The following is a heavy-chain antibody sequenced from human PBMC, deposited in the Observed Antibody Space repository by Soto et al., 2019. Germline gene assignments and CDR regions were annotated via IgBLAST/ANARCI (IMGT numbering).Heavy chain of an antibody. CDR3: ARDRPGYYDSSGYYLT. Sequence: PGGSLRLSCAASGFTFSDYYMSWIRQAPGKGLEWVSYISSSSSYTNYADSVKGRFTISRDNAKNSLYLQMNSLRAEDTAVYYCARDRPGYYDSSGYYLTWGQGTLVTVSS. CDR2: ISSSSSYT. J-gene: IGHJ5*02. D-gene: IGHD3-22*01. CDR1: GFTFSDYY. V-gene: IGHV3-11*06.